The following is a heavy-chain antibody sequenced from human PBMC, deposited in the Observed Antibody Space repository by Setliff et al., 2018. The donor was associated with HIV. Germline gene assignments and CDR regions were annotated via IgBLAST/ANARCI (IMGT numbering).Heavy chain of an antibody. CDR1: GGSISPYY. CDR2: ISDSGTT. D-gene: IGHD2-21*01. V-gene: IGHV4-59*08. J-gene: IGHJ1*01. Sequence: SETLSLTCTVSGGSISPYYWSWIRQPPGKGLEWIAWISDSGTTNYNPSLKSRVTISVDTSKNQFSLKLSSVTAADTAVYYCARSLWLGDIQHWGQGTLVTVSP. CDR3: ARSLWLGDIQH.